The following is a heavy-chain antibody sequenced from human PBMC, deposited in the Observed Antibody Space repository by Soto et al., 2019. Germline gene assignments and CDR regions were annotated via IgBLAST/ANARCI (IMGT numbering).Heavy chain of an antibody. CDR3: ASHYNWNYKANIDY. V-gene: IGHV1-69*13. J-gene: IGHJ4*02. CDR2: IIPIFGTA. D-gene: IGHD1-7*01. Sequence: SVKVSCKASGGTFSSYAISWVRQAPGQGLEWMGGIIPIFGTANYAQKFQGRVTITADESTSTAYMELSSLRSEDTAVYYCASHYNWNYKANIDYWGQGTMVTVYS. CDR1: GGTFSSYA.